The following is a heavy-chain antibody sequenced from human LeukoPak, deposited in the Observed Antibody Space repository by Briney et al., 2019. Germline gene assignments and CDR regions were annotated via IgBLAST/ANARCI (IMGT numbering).Heavy chain of an antibody. CDR3: ARDPGYYDSSGYYDY. J-gene: IGHJ4*02. V-gene: IGHV1-2*02. CDR1: GYTFTGYY. D-gene: IGHD3-22*01. Sequence: ASVKVSCKASGYTFTGYYMHWVRQARGQGLEWMGWINPNSGGTNYAQKFQGRVTMTRDTSISTAYMELSRLRSDDTAVYYCARDPGYYDSSGYYDYWGQGTLVTVSS. CDR2: INPNSGGT.